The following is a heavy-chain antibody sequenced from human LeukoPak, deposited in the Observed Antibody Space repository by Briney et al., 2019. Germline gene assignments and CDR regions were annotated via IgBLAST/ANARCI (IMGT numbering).Heavy chain of an antibody. V-gene: IGHV3-23*01. D-gene: IGHD4-17*01. CDR3: AKDGDYGDYDWSWFDP. Sequence: GGSLRLSCAASGFTFSSYAMSWVRQAPGKGLDWVSAISGSGGSTYYADSVKGRFTISRDNSKNTLYLQMNSLRAEDTAVYYCAKDGDYGDYDWSWFDPWGQGTLVTVSS. CDR2: ISGSGGST. CDR1: GFTFSSYA. J-gene: IGHJ5*02.